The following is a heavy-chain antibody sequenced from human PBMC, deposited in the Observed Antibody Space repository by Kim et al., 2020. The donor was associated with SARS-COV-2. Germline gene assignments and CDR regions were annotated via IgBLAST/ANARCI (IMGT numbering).Heavy chain of an antibody. CDR3: ASSWFGELPYYYYGMDV. CDR2: INAGNGNT. D-gene: IGHD3-10*01. Sequence: ASVKVSCKASGYTFTSYAMHWVRQAPGQRLEWMGWINAGNGNTKYSQKFQGRVTITRDTSASTAYMGLSSLRSEDTAVYYCASSWFGELPYYYYGMDVWGQGTTVTVSS. CDR1: GYTFTSYA. V-gene: IGHV1-3*01. J-gene: IGHJ6*02.